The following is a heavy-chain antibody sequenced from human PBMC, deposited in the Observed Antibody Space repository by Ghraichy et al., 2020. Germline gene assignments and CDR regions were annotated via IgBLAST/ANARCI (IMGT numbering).Heavy chain of an antibody. CDR2: IKQDGSEK. J-gene: IGHJ4*02. V-gene: IGHV3-7*01. Sequence: GESLNISCAASGFTFSSYWMSWVRQAPGKGLEWVANIKQDGSEKYYVDSVKGRFTISRDNAKNSLYLQMNSLRAEDTAVYYCARVSRYDFWSGYYMDYWGQGTLVTVSS. D-gene: IGHD3-3*01. CDR1: GFTFSSYW. CDR3: ARVSRYDFWSGYYMDY.